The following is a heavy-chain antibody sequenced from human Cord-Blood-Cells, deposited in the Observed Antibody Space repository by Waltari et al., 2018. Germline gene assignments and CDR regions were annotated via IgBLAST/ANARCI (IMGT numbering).Heavy chain of an antibody. CDR2: MNPNSGNT. D-gene: IGHD1-7*01. CDR1: GSTFTSYV. J-gene: IGHJ3*02. Sequence: QVQLVQSGAEVKKPGASVKVYCKASGSTFTSYVINWVRSATGQGLEWMGWMNPNSGNTGYAQKFQGRVTITRNTSISTAYMELSSLRSEDTAVYYCAGKYNWNYGDAFDIWGQGTMVTVSS. CDR3: AGKYNWNYGDAFDI. V-gene: IGHV1-8*03.